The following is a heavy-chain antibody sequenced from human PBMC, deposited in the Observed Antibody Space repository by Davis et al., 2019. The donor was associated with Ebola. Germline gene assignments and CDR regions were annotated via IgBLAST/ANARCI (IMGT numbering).Heavy chain of an antibody. V-gene: IGHV4-34*12. D-gene: IGHD1-1*01. CDR1: GASFNNYY. CDR2: IIYYGST. Sequence: GSLRLSCAVSGASFNNYYWSWIRQSPGKGLEWIGEIIYYGSTNYNPSLKSRATLSLDTSKKQSSLKLRSVTAADTAVYYCARAPNWKTDAFDIWGQGTVVTVSA. J-gene: IGHJ3*02. CDR3: ARAPNWKTDAFDI.